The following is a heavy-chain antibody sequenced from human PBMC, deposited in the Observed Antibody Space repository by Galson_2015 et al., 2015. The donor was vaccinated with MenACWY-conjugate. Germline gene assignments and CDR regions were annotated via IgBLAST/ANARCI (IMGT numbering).Heavy chain of an antibody. V-gene: IGHV3-49*04. J-gene: IGHJ6*03. CDR3: TRVCTTTRSTPSNYFYYMDV. CDR1: GFTFGDYG. CDR2: IRSNAYGETT. D-gene: IGHD2-2*01. Sequence: SPRLPCAASGFTFGDYGMNWVRQAPGKGLEWVGFIRSNAYGETTDYAASVRGRFTISRDDSNSITYLQMNSLKTEDTAIYYCTRVCTTTRSTPSNYFYYMDVWGIGTTVTVSS.